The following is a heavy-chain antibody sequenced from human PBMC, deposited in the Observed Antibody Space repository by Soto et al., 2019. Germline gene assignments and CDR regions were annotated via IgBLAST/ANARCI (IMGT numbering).Heavy chain of an antibody. CDR1: GFTFDDYA. V-gene: IGHV3-9*01. Sequence: EVQLVESGGGLVQPGRSLRLSCAASGFTFDDYAMHWVRQAPGKGLEWVSGISWNSGSIGYADSVKGRFTISRDNAKNSLYLHMNSLRAEDTALYYCAKEIGYCSGGSCSHYGMDVWGQGTTVTVSS. CDR3: AKEIGYCSGGSCSHYGMDV. D-gene: IGHD2-15*01. J-gene: IGHJ6*02. CDR2: ISWNSGSI.